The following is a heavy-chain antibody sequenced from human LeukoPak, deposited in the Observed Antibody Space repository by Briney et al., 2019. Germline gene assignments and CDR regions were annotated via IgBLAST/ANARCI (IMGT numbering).Heavy chain of an antibody. V-gene: IGHV3-23*01. D-gene: IGHD2/OR15-2a*01. CDR3: AKDSAKKYDDY. Sequence: PGGSLRLSCAASGFTFSGSAMSWVRLAPGKGLEWVSGISGSDGSTHYADSVKGRFTISRDNSKNTLFLQMNSLRAEDTAVYYCAKDSAKKYDDYWGQGTLVTVSS. J-gene: IGHJ4*02. CDR2: ISGSDGST. CDR1: GFTFSGSA.